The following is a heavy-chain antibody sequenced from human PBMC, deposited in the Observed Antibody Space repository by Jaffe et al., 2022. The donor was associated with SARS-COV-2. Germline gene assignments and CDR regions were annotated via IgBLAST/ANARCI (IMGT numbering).Heavy chain of an antibody. D-gene: IGHD5-12*01. V-gene: IGHV3-30-3*01. CDR2: ISYDGSNK. CDR3: ATSEWLRGSPFDY. CDR1: GFTFSSYA. J-gene: IGHJ4*02. Sequence: QVQLVESGGGVVQPGRSLRLSCAASGFTFSSYAMHWVRQAPGKGLEWVAVISYDGSNKYYADSVKGRFTISRDNSKNTLYLQMNSLRAEDTAVYYCATSEWLRGSPFDYWGQGTLVTVSS.